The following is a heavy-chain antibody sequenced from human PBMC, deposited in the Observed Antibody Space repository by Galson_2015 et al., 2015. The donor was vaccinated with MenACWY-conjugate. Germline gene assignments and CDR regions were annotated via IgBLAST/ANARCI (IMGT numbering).Heavy chain of an antibody. D-gene: IGHD6-19*01. J-gene: IGHJ3*01. Sequence: SLRLSCAASGFTFNTYWMDWVRQAPGKGLEWVANIKGDGSVTHYVESVEGRFTISRDNAKNYLHLQMNNLRAEDTATYYCARDLTPYSSVWLDAFDFWGQGTMVFASS. CDR1: GFTFNTYW. CDR3: ARDLTPYSSVWLDAFDF. V-gene: IGHV3-7*03. CDR2: IKGDGSVT.